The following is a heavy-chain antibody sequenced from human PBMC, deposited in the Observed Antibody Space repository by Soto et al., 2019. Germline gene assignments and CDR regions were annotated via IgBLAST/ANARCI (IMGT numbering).Heavy chain of an antibody. V-gene: IGHV2-5*02. CDR2: IYWDDDK. D-gene: IGHD3-9*01. CDR1: GFSLSTSGVG. Sequence: QITLKESGPTLVKPTQTLTLTCTFSGFSLSTSGVGLGWIRQPPGMALEVLALIYWDDDKRYSPSLKSRRTITNATTKNQLRRTMTNTDPVDTATYYGAHISYYDILTGPPPLDYWGQGTLVTVSS. CDR3: AHISYYDILTGPPPLDY. J-gene: IGHJ4*02.